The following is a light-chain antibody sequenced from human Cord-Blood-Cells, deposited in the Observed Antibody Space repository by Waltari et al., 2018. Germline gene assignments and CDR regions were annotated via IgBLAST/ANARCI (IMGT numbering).Light chain of an antibody. J-gene: IGKJ3*01. CDR1: QDISNY. CDR2: DAS. CDR3: QQYDNLPRIFT. Sequence: DIQMTQSPSSLSASVGDRVTITCQASQDISNYLNWYQQKPGKAPKLLIYDASNLETGVPSRFSGSGSGTDFTFTISSLQPEDNETYYCQQYDNLPRIFTFGPGTKVDIK. V-gene: IGKV1-33*01.